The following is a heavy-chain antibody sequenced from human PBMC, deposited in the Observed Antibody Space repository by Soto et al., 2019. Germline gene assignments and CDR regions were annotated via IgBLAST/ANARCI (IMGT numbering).Heavy chain of an antibody. J-gene: IGHJ4*02. Sequence: QVQLVQSGAEVKKPGASVKVSCKASGYIFTNYYIHWVRQAPGQGLEWMAIINPLPTSGSTNYAQKFPGRVTVTRDTSTSTVYLELSSLRSDDTAVYYCARDLAAAAYWCQGTLVTVSS. CDR3: ARDLAAAAY. CDR2: INPLPTSGST. V-gene: IGHV1-46*01. D-gene: IGHD6-13*01. CDR1: GYIFTNYY.